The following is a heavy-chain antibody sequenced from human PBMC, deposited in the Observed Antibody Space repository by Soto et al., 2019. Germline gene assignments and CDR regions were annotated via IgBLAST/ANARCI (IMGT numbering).Heavy chain of an antibody. J-gene: IGHJ6*04. Sequence: PSETLSLTCTVSGGSISSGGYYWSWIRQHPGKGLEWIGYIYYSGSTYYNASLKSRVTISTAYMELSSLRSEDTAVYYCARDINSYYDFWSGYYYYYYGMDVSGKGPTVTVSS. CDR2: IYYSGST. V-gene: IGHV4-31*03. CDR3: ARDINSYYDFWSGYYYYYYGMDV. D-gene: IGHD3-3*01. CDR1: GGSISSGGYY.